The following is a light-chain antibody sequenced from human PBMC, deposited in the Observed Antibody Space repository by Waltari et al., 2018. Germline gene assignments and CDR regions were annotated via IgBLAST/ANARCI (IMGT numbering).Light chain of an antibody. CDR2: KGS. J-gene: IGLJ1*01. Sequence: SYELTQPPSVSVSPGQTARITCSGHALPKKYAYWYQQKPGQAPVLVIYKGSERPSGIPARFSGSSSGTTVTLTISGVQAEDEADYYCQSADSSGNTYVFGIGTKVTVL. CDR3: QSADSSGNTYV. V-gene: IGLV3-25*02. CDR1: ALPKKY.